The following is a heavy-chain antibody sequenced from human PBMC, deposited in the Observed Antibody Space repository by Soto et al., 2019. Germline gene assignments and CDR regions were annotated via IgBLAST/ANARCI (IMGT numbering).Heavy chain of an antibody. Sequence: GGSLRLSCAASGFTFNIYSMHWVRQAPGKGLEWVAVISHDGTSRYYADSVKGRVTISRDNSKSMVFVQMNSLGVEDTAVYYCVRSSGVPNPDSAYCGQGTLVTVSS. CDR3: VRSSGVPNPDSAY. CDR1: GFTFNIYS. D-gene: IGHD3-10*01. J-gene: IGHJ4*02. CDR2: ISHDGTSR. V-gene: IGHV3-30-3*01.